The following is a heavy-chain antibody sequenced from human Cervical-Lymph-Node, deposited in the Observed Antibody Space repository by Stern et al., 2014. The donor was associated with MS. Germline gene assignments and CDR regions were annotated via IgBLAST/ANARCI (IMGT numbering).Heavy chain of an antibody. V-gene: IGHV5-51*03. CDR2: IYPGDPDT. CDR1: GYSFSNFW. CDR3: AKTLSGGSRYFDL. Sequence: DQLVQSGAEVKKPGESLKISCKGPGYSFSNFWIGWVRQMPGKGLEWVGIIYPGDPDTKYSPSFQGQVTISADKSISTAYLQWSSLKASDTAIYYCAKTLSGGSRYFDLWGRGTLVTVSS. D-gene: IGHD3-16*01. J-gene: IGHJ2*01.